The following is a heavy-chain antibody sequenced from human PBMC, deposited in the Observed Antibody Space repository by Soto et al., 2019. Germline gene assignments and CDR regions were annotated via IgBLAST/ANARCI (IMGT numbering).Heavy chain of an antibody. Sequence: QVQLQESGPGLVKPSATLSLTCTVSGGSISSYYRSWIRQPPGQGMEWIGYIYYSGSTNYNPSLQIRVNISVDTSQNLFARKLSSVTAADTAVYYCARGVRSYQLLSVYYYYYMDVWGKGTTVTVSS. CDR2: IYYSGST. CDR1: GGSISSYY. D-gene: IGHD2-2*01. CDR3: ARGVRSYQLLSVYYYYYMDV. J-gene: IGHJ6*03. V-gene: IGHV4-59*08.